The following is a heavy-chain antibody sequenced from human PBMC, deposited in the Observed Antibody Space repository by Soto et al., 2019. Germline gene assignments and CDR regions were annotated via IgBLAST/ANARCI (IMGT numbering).Heavy chain of an antibody. Sequence: QMPGKGLEWRGIIYPGDYDTRYSPSFQGQVTISADKSISTAYLQWSSLKASDTAMYYCARAPGIQLWFHLFDYWGQGTLVTAPQ. CDR3: ARAPGIQLWFHLFDY. CDR2: IYPGDYDT. D-gene: IGHD5-18*01. V-gene: IGHV5-51*01. J-gene: IGHJ4*02.